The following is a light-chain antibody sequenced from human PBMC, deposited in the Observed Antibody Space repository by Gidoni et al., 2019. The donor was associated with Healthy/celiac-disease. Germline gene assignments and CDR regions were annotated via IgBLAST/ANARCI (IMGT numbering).Light chain of an antibody. J-gene: IGKJ4*01. CDR3: QKYSSGPFT. CDR1: QSISNY. V-gene: IGKV1-27*01. CDR2: AAS. Sequence: DIQMTQSPSSLSASVGDRVTITCRASQSISNYLAWYQQKPGKVPKLLIYAASTLQSGVPSRFSGSGSGTDFTLTISSLQPEDVATYYCQKYSSGPFTFGGGTKVEIK.